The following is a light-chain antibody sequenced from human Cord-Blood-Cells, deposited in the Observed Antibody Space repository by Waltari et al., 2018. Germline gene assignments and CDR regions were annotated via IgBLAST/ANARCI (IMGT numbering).Light chain of an antibody. Sequence: EIVLTQSPAPLSLSPGERATLSCRASQSVSSYLAWYQQKPGQAPRLLIYDASNRATGIPARFSGSGSGTDFTLTISSLEPEDFAVYYCQQRSNWSFTFGPGTKVDIK. CDR3: QQRSNWSFT. CDR1: QSVSSY. CDR2: DAS. J-gene: IGKJ3*01. V-gene: IGKV3-11*01.